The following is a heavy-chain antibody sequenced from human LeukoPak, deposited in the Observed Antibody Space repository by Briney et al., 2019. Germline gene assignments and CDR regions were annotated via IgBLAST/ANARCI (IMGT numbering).Heavy chain of an antibody. D-gene: IGHD3-22*01. CDR1: GFTFSSYA. Sequence: GRSLRLSCAASGFTFSSYAMHWVRQAPGKGLEWVAVISYDGSNKYYADSVKGRFTISRDNSKNTLYLQMNSLRAEDTAVYYCAKGGGSSGYSQSDCWGQGTLVTVSS. J-gene: IGHJ4*02. V-gene: IGHV3-30-3*01. CDR2: ISYDGSNK. CDR3: AKGGGSSGYSQSDC.